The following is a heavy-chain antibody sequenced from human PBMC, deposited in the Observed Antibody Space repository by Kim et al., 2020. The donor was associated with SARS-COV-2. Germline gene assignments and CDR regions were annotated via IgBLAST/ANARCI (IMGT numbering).Heavy chain of an antibody. Sequence: GGSLRLSCAASGFTFSSYAMHWVRQAPGKGLEWVAVISYDGSNKYYADSVKGRFTISRDNSKNTLYLQMNSLRAEDTAVYYCAREVVVPHDALQYFDYWGQGTLVTVSS. V-gene: IGHV3-30*04. CDR1: GFTFSSYA. J-gene: IGHJ4*02. CDR2: ISYDGSNK. CDR3: AREVVVPHDALQYFDY. D-gene: IGHD2-2*01.